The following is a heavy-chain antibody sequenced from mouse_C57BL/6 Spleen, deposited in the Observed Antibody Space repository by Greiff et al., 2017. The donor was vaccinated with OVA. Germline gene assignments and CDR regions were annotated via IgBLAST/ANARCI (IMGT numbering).Heavy chain of an antibody. Sequence: VQLQQPGAELVRPGSSVKLSCKASGYTFTSYWMDWVKQRPGQGLEWIGNIYPSDSETHYNQKFKDKATLTVDKSSSTAYMQLSSLTSEDSAVYYCARWDSSGSYYAMDYWGQGTSVTVSS. J-gene: IGHJ4*01. V-gene: IGHV1-61*01. D-gene: IGHD3-2*02. CDR2: IYPSDSET. CDR3: ARWDSSGSYYAMDY. CDR1: GYTFTSYW.